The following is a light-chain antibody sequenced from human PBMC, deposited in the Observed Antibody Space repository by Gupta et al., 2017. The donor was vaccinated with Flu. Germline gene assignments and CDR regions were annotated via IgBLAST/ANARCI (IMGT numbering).Light chain of an antibody. CDR2: EVS. J-gene: IGLJ3*02. CDR1: SSDVGGYNY. Sequence: QSALTQPASVSGSPGQSITISCTGTSSDVGGYNYVSWYQQHPGKAPKLMIYEVSNRPAGVANRFSGSESGNTASLTISGLQAEDDADYYCSSYTSSSTRVFGGGTKLTVL. CDR3: SSYTSSSTRV. V-gene: IGLV2-14*01.